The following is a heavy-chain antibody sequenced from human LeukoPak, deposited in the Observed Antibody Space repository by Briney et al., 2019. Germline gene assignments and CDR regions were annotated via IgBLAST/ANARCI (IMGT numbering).Heavy chain of an antibody. J-gene: IGHJ4*02. Sequence: SETLSLTCTVSGVSITSYKWSWLRQSPGKGLEWIGFISTSGRTDYNPSLTSRVSMSVDTSKSQVSLRLNSVTAEDTAVYYCATSYDNKIVPYDCWGQGILVNVSS. D-gene: IGHD3-9*01. CDR2: ISTSGRT. CDR1: GVSITSYK. V-gene: IGHV4-4*09. CDR3: ATSYDNKIVPYDC.